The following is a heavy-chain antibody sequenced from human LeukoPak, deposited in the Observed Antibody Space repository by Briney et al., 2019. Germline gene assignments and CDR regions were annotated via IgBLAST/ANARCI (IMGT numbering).Heavy chain of an antibody. CDR1: GLTFSSYG. Sequence: GGSLRLSCAASGLTFSSYGMHWVRKAPGKGLEWVAVIWYDGSNKYHADSVKGRFTISRDNSKNTLYLQMNSLRAEDTAVYYCAKEGYGDYEVDYWGQGTLVTVSS. V-gene: IGHV3-33*06. CDR3: AKEGYGDYEVDY. J-gene: IGHJ4*02. CDR2: IWYDGSNK. D-gene: IGHD4-17*01.